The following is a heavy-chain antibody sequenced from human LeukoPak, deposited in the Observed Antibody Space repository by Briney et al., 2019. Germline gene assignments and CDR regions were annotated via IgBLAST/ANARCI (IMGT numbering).Heavy chain of an antibody. CDR1: GYTFTSYG. J-gene: IGHJ5*02. D-gene: IGHD2-2*01. V-gene: IGHV1-18*01. Sequence: ASVKVSCKASGYTFTSYGISWVRQAPGQGLEWMGWISAYNGNTNYAQKLQGRVTMTTDTSTSTAYMELRSLRSDDTAVYYCARGFQTIVVVPAALNWLDPWGQGTLVTVSS. CDR3: ARGFQTIVVVPAALNWLDP. CDR2: ISAYNGNT.